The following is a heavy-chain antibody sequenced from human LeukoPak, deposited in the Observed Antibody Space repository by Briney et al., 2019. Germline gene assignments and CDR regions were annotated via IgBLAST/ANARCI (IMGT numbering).Heavy chain of an antibody. J-gene: IGHJ6*02. V-gene: IGHV3-30*18. CDR1: GFTFSSYG. Sequence: PGGSLRLSCAASGFTFSSYGMHWVRQAPGKGLEWVAVISYDGSNKYYADSVKGRFTISRDNSKNTLYLQMNSLRAEDTAVYYCAKDHGGSGYDFWSGYYPGRNYYYYGMDVWGQGTTVTVSS. CDR2: ISYDGSNK. D-gene: IGHD3-3*01. CDR3: AKDHGGSGYDFWSGYYPGRNYYYYGMDV.